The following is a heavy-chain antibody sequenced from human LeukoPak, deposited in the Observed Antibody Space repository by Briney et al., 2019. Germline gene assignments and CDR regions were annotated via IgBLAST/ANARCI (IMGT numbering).Heavy chain of an antibody. Sequence: GGSLRLSCAASGFTFSNFGMHWVRQAPGKGLEWVAVIWYDGSNKYYADSVKGRFTISRDNSKNTLYLQMNSLGAEDTAVYYCAKDSGGATHFDYGGQEPLVTVSS. D-gene: IGHD1-26*01. CDR2: IWYDGSNK. CDR3: AKDSGGATHFDY. CDR1: GFTFSNFG. J-gene: IGHJ4*02. V-gene: IGHV3-33*06.